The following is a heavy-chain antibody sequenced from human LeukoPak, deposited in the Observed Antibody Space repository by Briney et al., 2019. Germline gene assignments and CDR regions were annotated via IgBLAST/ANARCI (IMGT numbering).Heavy chain of an antibody. D-gene: IGHD6-19*01. Sequence: SVKVSCKASGGTFSSYAISWVRQAPGQGLEWMGGIIPIFGTANYAQKFQGRVTITADKSTSTAYMELGSLRSEDTAVYYCARLSIAVAGTEDYWGQGTLVTVSS. CDR1: GGTFSSYA. J-gene: IGHJ4*02. V-gene: IGHV1-69*06. CDR2: IIPIFGTA. CDR3: ARLSIAVAGTEDY.